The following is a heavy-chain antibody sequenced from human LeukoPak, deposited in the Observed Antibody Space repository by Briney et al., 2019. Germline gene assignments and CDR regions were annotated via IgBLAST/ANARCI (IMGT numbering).Heavy chain of an antibody. CDR3: ARDRGLGYCSGGSCYSSYYYGMDV. J-gene: IGHJ6*02. CDR2: INPSGGST. V-gene: IGHV1-46*01. CDR1: GYTFTSYY. D-gene: IGHD2-15*01. Sequence: ASVKVSCKASGYTFTSYYMHWVRQAPGQGLEWMGIINPSGGSTSYAQKFQGRVTMTRDTSTSTVYMELSSLRSEDTAVYYCARDRGLGYCSGGSCYSSYYYGMDVWGQGTTVTVS.